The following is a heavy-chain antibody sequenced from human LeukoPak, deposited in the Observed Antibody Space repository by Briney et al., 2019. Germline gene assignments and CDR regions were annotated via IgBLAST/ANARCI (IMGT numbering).Heavy chain of an antibody. J-gene: IGHJ5*02. Sequence: NSSETLSLTCAVYGGSFSGYYWSWIRQPPEKGLEWIGEINHSGSTNYNPSLKSRVTISVDTSKNQFSLKLSPVTAADTAVYYCAIHIVVVPAAKKKNWFDPWGQGTLVTVSS. D-gene: IGHD2-2*01. V-gene: IGHV4-34*01. CDR2: INHSGST. CDR3: AIHIVVVPAAKKKNWFDP. CDR1: GGSFSGYY.